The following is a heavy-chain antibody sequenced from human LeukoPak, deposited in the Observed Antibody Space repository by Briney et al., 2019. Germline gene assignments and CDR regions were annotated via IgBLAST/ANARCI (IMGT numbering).Heavy chain of an antibody. J-gene: IGHJ4*02. CDR2: IYYSGST. Sequence: SETLSLTCAVYGGSFSGYYWSWIRQPPGKGLEWIGSIYYSGSTYYNPSLKSRVTISVDTSKNQFSLKLSSVTAADTAVYYCARLKVSYYDSSGYYSFDYWGQGTLVTVSS. D-gene: IGHD3-22*01. CDR1: GGSFSGYY. V-gene: IGHV4-34*01. CDR3: ARLKVSYYDSSGYYSFDY.